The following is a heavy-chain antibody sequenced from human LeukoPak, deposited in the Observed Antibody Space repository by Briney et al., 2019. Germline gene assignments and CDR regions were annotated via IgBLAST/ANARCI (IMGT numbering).Heavy chain of an antibody. CDR2: ISGSGDST. CDR1: GFTFSSYA. D-gene: IGHD4-17*01. Sequence: PGGSLRLSCAASGFTFSSYAMSWVRQAPGKGLEWVSAISGSGDSTYYADSVKGRFTISRDNSQNTLYLQMNSLRAEDTAVYYCARDYADYVGYFFFDYWGQGTLVTVSS. CDR3: ARDYADYVGYFFFDY. V-gene: IGHV3-23*01. J-gene: IGHJ4*02.